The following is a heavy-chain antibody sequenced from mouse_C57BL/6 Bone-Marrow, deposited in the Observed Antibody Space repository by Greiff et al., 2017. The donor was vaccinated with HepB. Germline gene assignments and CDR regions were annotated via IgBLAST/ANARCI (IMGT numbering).Heavy chain of an antibody. CDR1: GYTFTSYW. J-gene: IGHJ3*01. CDR3: ARSNYYGSSSAWFAY. V-gene: IGHV1-64*01. D-gene: IGHD1-1*01. CDR2: IHPNSGST. Sequence: QVQLQQPGAELVKPGASVKLSCKASGYTFTSYWMHWVKQRPGQGLEWIGMIHPNSGSTNYNEKFKSKATLTVDKSSSTAYMQLSSLTSEDSAVYYWARSNYYGSSSAWFAYWGQGTLVTVSA.